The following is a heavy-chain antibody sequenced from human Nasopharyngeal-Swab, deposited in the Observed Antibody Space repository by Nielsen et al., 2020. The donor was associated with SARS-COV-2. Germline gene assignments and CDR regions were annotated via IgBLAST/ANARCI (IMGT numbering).Heavy chain of an antibody. CDR3: VRGHYDDHD. J-gene: IGHJ4*02. CDR1: WFTFNTFW. Sequence: GESLKIPCAASWFTFNTFWMSLVRHAPGKGLEWVSNIQQDGSEEHYAVSVKGRFTISRDNAKQSLFLQMNVLRDEDTDVYYCVRGHYDDHDWGQGTLVTVSS. D-gene: IGHD4-17*01. CDR2: IQQDGSEE. V-gene: IGHV3-7*04.